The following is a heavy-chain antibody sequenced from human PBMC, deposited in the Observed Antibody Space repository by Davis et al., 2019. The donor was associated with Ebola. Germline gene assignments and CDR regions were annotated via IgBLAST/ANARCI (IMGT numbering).Heavy chain of an antibody. J-gene: IGHJ4*02. CDR3: AKGSRYGDYGDYFDY. CDR2: IYSGGST. V-gene: IGHV3-53*01. D-gene: IGHD4-17*01. CDR1: GFTVSSNY. Sequence: GESLKISCAASGFTVSSNYMSWVRQAPGKGLEWVSVIYSGGSTYYADSVKGRFTISRDNSKNTLYLQMSSLRAEDTAVYYCAKGSRYGDYGDYFDYWGQGTLVTVSS.